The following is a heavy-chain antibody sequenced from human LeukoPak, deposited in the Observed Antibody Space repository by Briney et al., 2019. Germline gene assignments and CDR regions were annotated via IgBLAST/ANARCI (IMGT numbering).Heavy chain of an antibody. CDR1: GFTFRSYG. V-gene: IGHV3-23*01. Sequence: PGGSLRLSCAASGFTFRSYGMTWVRQAPGKGLEWVSAISGSGGSTFYADSVKGRFTISRDNSKNTLYLQMNSLRAEDTAVYYCAKSEYCSSTSCYGPFDPRGQGTLVTVSS. CDR3: AKSEYCSSTSCYGPFDP. CDR2: ISGSGGST. J-gene: IGHJ5*02. D-gene: IGHD2-2*01.